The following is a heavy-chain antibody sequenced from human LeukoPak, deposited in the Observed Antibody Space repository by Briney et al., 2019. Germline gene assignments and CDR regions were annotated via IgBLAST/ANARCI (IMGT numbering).Heavy chain of an antibody. D-gene: IGHD2-15*01. J-gene: IGHJ6*02. CDR3: ARGSDCSGGSCYSDYYYYGMDV. Sequence: SVKVSCKASGGTFSSYAISWVRQAPGQGLEWMGGIIPIFGTANYAQKFQGRVTITADESTSTAYMELSSLRSEDTAVYYCARGSDCSGGSCYSDYYYYGMDVWGQGTTVTVSS. CDR1: GGTFSSYA. V-gene: IGHV1-69*13. CDR2: IIPIFGTA.